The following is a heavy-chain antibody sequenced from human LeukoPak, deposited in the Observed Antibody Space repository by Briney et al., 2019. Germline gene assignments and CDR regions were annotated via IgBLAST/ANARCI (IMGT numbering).Heavy chain of an antibody. CDR2: ISWNSGTI. J-gene: IGHJ4*02. V-gene: IGHV3-9*01. CDR3: AKGKHTAVAGLFDY. Sequence: GGSLRLSCAASGFTFDDYAMHWVRQPPGRGLEWVSGISWNSGTIGYADSVKGRFTISRDNTKNSLYLQMNSLRAEDTALYYCAKGKHTAVAGLFDYWGQGTLVTVSS. D-gene: IGHD6-19*01. CDR1: GFTFDDYA.